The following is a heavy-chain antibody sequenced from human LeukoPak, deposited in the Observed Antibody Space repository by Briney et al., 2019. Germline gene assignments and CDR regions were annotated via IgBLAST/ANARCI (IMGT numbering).Heavy chain of an antibody. D-gene: IGHD6-13*01. Sequence: SQTLSLTCTVSGGSISSGGYYWSWIRQHPGKGLEWIGYIYYSGSTYYNPSLKSRVTISVDTSKNQFSLKLSSVTAADTAVYYCVSSSSWYVSFSAWGQGTLVTVSS. V-gene: IGHV4-31*03. CDR2: IYYSGST. J-gene: IGHJ5*02. CDR3: VSSSSWYVSFSA. CDR1: GGSISSGGYY.